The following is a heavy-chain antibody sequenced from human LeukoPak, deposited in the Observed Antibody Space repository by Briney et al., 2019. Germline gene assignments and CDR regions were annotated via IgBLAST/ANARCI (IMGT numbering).Heavy chain of an antibody. CDR3: AKDRGSYRAFDI. J-gene: IGHJ3*02. D-gene: IGHD3-16*01. CDR2: ITANGGST. Sequence: GGSLRLSCAASGFTFSSFVMRWVRQAPGKGLEWVSSITANGGSTYYAGSVKGRFTISRDNSKNTLYLQMDSLRAEDTAVYYCAKDRGSYRAFDIWGQGTMVTVSS. CDR1: GFTFSSFV. V-gene: IGHV3-23*01.